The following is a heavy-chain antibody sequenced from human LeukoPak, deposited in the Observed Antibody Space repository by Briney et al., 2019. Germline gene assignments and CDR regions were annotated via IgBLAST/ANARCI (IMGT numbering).Heavy chain of an antibody. CDR2: IYPGDSDT. CDR1: GCSFTSYW. CDR3: ARVVGGNYYDSSGYSPSPYYYYGMDV. Sequence: GESLKISCKGSGCSFTSYWIGWVRQMPGKGLEWMGIIYPGDSDTRYSPSFQGQVTISADKSISTAYLQWSSLKASDTAMYYCARVVGGNYYDSSGYSPSPYYYYGMDVWGQGTTVTVSS. D-gene: IGHD3-22*01. V-gene: IGHV5-51*01. J-gene: IGHJ6*02.